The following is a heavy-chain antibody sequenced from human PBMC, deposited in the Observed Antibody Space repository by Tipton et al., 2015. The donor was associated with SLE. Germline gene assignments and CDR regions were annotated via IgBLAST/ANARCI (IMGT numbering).Heavy chain of an antibody. CDR1: GFTFGDYG. CDR2: IRSKAYGGTT. CDR3: TRSWGDGYNEEVDY. J-gene: IGHJ4*02. D-gene: IGHD5-24*01. V-gene: IGHV3-49*04. Sequence: SLRLSCTASGFTFGDYGMSWVRQAPGKGLEWVGFIRSKAYGGTTEYAASVKGRFTISRDDSKSIAYLQMNSLKTEDTAVYYCTRSWGDGYNEEVDYWGQGTLVTVSS.